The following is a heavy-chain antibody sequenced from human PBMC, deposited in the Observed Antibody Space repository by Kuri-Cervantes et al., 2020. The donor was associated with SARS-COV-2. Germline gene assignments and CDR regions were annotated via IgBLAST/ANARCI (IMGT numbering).Heavy chain of an antibody. D-gene: IGHD2-2*01. V-gene: IGHV4-59*12. CDR3: ARDRGAYCSSTSCYFGWFDP. Sequence: LRLCCTVSGGSSSSYHWSWIRQPPGKGLEWIGYIYHSGSTYYNPSLKSRVTISVDRSKNQFSLKLSSVTAADTAVYYCARDRGAYCSSTSCYFGWFDPWGQGTLVTVSS. J-gene: IGHJ5*02. CDR1: GGSSSSYH. CDR2: IYHSGST.